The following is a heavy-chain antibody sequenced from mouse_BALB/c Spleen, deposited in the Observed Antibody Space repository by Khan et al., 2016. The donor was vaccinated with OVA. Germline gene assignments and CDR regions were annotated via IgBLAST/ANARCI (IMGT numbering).Heavy chain of an antibody. V-gene: IGHV9-4*02. J-gene: IGHJ1*01. CDR1: GYTFTTAG. CDR2: INTHSGVP. Sequence: QIQLVQSGPELKKPGETVRNSCKASGYTFTTAGMQWVQKMPGKGLKWIGWINTHSGVPKYAEDFKGRFAFSLETSASTAYLQITNLKNEDTATYFCASGYGYGWYFDVWGAGTTVTVSS. CDR3: ASGYGYGWYFDV. D-gene: IGHD2-2*01.